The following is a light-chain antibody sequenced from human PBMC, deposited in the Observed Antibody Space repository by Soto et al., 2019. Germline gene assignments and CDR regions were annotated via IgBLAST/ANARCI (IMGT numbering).Light chain of an antibody. CDR1: QSVSTY. J-gene: IGKJ5*01. CDR3: QQRSNWLFT. CDR2: DAS. V-gene: IGKV3-11*01. Sequence: EIVLTQSPATLSLSPGERAILSCRASQSVSTYLAWYQQKLGQAPRLLIYDASNRATGIPARFSGSGSGTDFTLTISSLEPEDFAVYYCQQRSNWLFTSGQGTRLEIK.